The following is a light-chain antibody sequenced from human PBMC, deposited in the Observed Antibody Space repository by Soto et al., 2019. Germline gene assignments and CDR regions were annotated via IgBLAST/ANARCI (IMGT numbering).Light chain of an antibody. Sequence: QSALTQPPYASGSPGQSVIISCTGTSSDVGGYNYVSWYQQHPGKAPKLIIYEVTKRPSGVPYRFSGSKSGNTASLTVSGLQTEDEADYYCSSYGGFNNVLFGGGTKLTVL. J-gene: IGLJ2*01. CDR2: EVT. CDR3: SSYGGFNNVL. CDR1: SSDVGGYNY. V-gene: IGLV2-8*01.